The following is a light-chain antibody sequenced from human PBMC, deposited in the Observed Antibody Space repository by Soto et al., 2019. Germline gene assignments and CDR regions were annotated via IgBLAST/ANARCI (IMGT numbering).Light chain of an antibody. V-gene: IGLV2-14*01. CDR1: SSDVGAYNY. CDR3: SSYTSGSTWV. Sequence: QSALTQPASVSGSPGQSITISCTGTSSDVGAYNYVSWYQQHPGKAPKLMIYEVSNRFSGSKSGNTASLTISGLQAEDEGDYYCSSYTSGSTWVFGGGTQLTVL. CDR2: EV. J-gene: IGLJ3*02.